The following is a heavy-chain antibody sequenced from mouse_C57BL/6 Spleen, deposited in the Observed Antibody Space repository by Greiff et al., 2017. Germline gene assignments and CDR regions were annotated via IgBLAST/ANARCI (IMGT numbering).Heavy chain of an antibody. J-gene: IGHJ2*01. CDR2: ISSGSSTI. CDR1: GFTFSDYG. Sequence: DVLLLESGGGLVKPGGSLKLSCAASGFTFSDYGMHWVRQAPEKGLEWVAYISSGSSTIYYADTVKGRFTISRDNAKNTLFLQMTSLRSENTAVYYCALAPGDDYWGQGTTLTVSS. V-gene: IGHV5-17*01. D-gene: IGHD3-1*01. CDR3: ALAPGDDY.